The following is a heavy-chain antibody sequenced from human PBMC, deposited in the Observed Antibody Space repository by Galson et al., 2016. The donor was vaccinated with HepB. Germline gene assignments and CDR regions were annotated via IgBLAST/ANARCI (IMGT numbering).Heavy chain of an antibody. J-gene: IGHJ4*02. CDR1: GFTFSSFA. Sequence: SLRLSCAASGFTFSSFAMSWVRQAPGKGLEWVSAVSGTGGTTYYADSVKGRFTISRGNSRNTLYLQMNSLRAGDTAIYYCAKQKSLVERPRGLRKSYYFDYWGQGTRVTVSS. CDR3: AKQKSLVERPRGLRKSYYFDY. D-gene: IGHD2-15*01. CDR2: VSGTGGTT. V-gene: IGHV3-23*01.